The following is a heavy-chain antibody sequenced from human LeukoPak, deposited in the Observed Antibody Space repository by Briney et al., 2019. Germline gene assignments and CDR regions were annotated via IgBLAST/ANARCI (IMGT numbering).Heavy chain of an antibody. Sequence: SETLSLTCTVSGGSISSYYWSRIRQPPGKGLEWIGYIYYSGSTNYNPSLKSRVTISVDTSKNQFSLKLSSVTAADTAVYYCARAPVAVAGTDYYYYGMDVWGQGTTVTVSS. CDR1: GGSISSYY. V-gene: IGHV4-59*01. J-gene: IGHJ6*02. CDR2: IYYSGST. CDR3: ARAPVAVAGTDYYYYGMDV. D-gene: IGHD6-19*01.